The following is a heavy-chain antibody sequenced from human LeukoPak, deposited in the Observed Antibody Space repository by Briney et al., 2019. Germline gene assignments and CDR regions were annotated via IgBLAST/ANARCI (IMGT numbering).Heavy chain of an antibody. J-gene: IGHJ6*03. Sequence: GGSLRLSCAASGFSLSTYSLNWVRQTPGKGLEWVSYISVSGVIHYADSVKGRFIISRDNGRNSLSPQMNRLRAGDTGVYFCATAPHGASDYIDVWGRGTTVSVSS. V-gene: IGHV3-48*01. CDR2: ISVSGVI. CDR3: ATAPHGASDYIDV. D-gene: IGHD3-16*01. CDR1: GFSLSTYS.